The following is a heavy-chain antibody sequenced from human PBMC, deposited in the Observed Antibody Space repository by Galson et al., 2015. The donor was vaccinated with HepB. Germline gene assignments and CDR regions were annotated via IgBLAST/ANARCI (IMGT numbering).Heavy chain of an antibody. D-gene: IGHD3-10*01. CDR1: GFTFSSYA. Sequence: SLRLSCAASGFTFSSYAMHWVRQAPGKGLEWVAVIWYDGSNKYYADSVKGRFTISRDNSKNTLYLQMNSLRAEDTAVYYCARLGVQGVIDAFDIWGQGTMVTVSS. V-gene: IGHV3-33*08. CDR3: ARLGVQGVIDAFDI. CDR2: IWYDGSNK. J-gene: IGHJ3*02.